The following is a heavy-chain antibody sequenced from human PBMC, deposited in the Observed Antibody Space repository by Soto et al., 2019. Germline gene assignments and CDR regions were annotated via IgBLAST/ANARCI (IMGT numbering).Heavy chain of an antibody. CDR3: ARDRIAARRPGAAYFDY. D-gene: IGHD6-13*01. V-gene: IGHV3-33*01. CDR1: GFTFSSYG. Sequence: QVQLVESGGGVVQPGRSLRLSCAASGFTFSSYGMHWVRQAPGKGLEWVAVIWYDGSNKYYADSVKGRFTISRDNSKNTLYLQMNSLRAEDTAVYYCARDRIAARRPGAAYFDYWGQGTLVTVSS. J-gene: IGHJ4*02. CDR2: IWYDGSNK.